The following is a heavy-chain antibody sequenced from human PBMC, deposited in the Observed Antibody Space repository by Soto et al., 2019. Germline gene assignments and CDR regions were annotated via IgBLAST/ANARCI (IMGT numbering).Heavy chain of an antibody. V-gene: IGHV3-9*01. J-gene: IGHJ3*02. Sequence: GGSLRLSCAASGFTFDDYAMHWVRQAPGKGLEWVSGISWNSGSISYADSVKGRFTISRDNAKNSLYLQMNSLRAEDTALYYCAKDMTVAMASGVAFDIWGQGTMVTVSS. D-gene: IGHD5-18*01. CDR1: GFTFDDYA. CDR3: AKDMTVAMASGVAFDI. CDR2: ISWNSGSI.